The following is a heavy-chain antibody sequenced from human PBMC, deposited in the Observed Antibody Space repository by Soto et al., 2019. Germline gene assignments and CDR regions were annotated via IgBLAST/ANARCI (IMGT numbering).Heavy chain of an antibody. J-gene: IGHJ4*02. CDR3: ARRPTSGAGTFDY. CDR1: GFSVTTSEVG. Sequence: SGPTLVNPTQTLTLTCSISGFSVTTSEVGVGWIRQPPGKALEWLALIYWDDDKRYSPSLRNSLTITKETSKNQVVLTMTNLDPLETDTYFCARRPTSGAGTFDYWGQGILVTVSS. CDR2: IYWDDDK. V-gene: IGHV2-5*02. D-gene: IGHD1-1*01.